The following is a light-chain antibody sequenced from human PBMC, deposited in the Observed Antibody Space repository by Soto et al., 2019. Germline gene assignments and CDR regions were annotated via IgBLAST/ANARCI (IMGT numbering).Light chain of an antibody. J-gene: IGKJ4*01. CDR1: QSISSY. Sequence: IHMTQSPSSLSASVGDRVTITCRASQSISSYLNWYQQKPGKAPKLLIYAASSLQSGVPSRFSGSGSGTDFTLTISSLQPEDFATYYCQQSYSTLTFGGGTKVDIK. CDR2: AAS. CDR3: QQSYSTLT. V-gene: IGKV1-39*01.